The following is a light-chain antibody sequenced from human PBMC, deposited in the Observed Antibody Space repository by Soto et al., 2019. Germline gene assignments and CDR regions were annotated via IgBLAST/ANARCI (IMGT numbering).Light chain of an antibody. Sequence: EIVLTQSPATLSVSPWERATLSCRSSQNVRSNLAWYQQKPGQAPRLLIYGASTRATGIPDRFSGSGSGTDFTLTISRLEPEDSAVYYCQQYGSSPTWTFGQGTKVDIK. V-gene: IGKV3-20*01. CDR2: GAS. CDR1: QNVRSN. CDR3: QQYGSSPTWT. J-gene: IGKJ1*01.